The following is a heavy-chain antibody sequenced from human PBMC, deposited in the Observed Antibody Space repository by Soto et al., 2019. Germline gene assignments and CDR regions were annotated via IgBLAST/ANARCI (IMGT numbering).Heavy chain of an antibody. CDR3: ARGDTPMITGMDSFDI. V-gene: IGHV3-7*01. CDR1: GFTCSRYW. D-gene: IGHD5-18*01. J-gene: IGHJ3*02. Sequence: PXGSLGLSCAASGFTCSRYWMNWVRQAPGKGLEWVANIKQDGTEKNYVDSVKGRFTISRDNARKSLYLQMDSLRAEDTAVYFCARGDTPMITGMDSFDIWGQGTMVTVSS. CDR2: IKQDGTEK.